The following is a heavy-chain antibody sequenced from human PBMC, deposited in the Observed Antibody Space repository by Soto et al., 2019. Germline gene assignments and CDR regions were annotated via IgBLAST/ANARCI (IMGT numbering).Heavy chain of an antibody. V-gene: IGHV4-34*01. CDR2: ISHSGST. Sequence: SDTLSLTCAAYGGTFSGYDWSWVRQAPGKGLEWIGEISHSGSTNYNPSLKSRATISVDTSTNQFSLKLSSVPAADTAVYYCARGSGETAPAGTSNWFDPWGQGTLVTVSS. J-gene: IGHJ5*02. D-gene: IGHD3-10*01. CDR3: ARGSGETAPAGTSNWFDP. CDR1: GGTFSGYD.